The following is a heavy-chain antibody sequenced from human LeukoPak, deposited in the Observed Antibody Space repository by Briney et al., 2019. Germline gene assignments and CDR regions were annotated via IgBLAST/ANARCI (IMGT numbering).Heavy chain of an antibody. J-gene: IGHJ6*02. D-gene: IGHD3-10*01. CDR1: GFTFSSYA. CDR2: ISGSGGST. V-gene: IGHV3-23*01. Sequence: PGGSLRPSCAASGFTFSSYAMSWVRQAPGKGLEWVSAISGSGGSTYYADSVKGRFTISRDNSKNTLYLQMNSLRAEDTAVYYCAKDGFGGAEYYYGMDVWGQGTTVTVSS. CDR3: AKDGFGGAEYYYGMDV.